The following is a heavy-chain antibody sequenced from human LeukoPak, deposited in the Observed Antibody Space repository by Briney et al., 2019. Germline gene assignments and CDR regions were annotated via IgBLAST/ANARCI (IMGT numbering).Heavy chain of an antibody. CDR3: ARDQRDGSGRSRSNYYFDY. J-gene: IGHJ4*02. V-gene: IGHV1-18*01. D-gene: IGHD1-26*01. CDR1: GYTFANYG. Sequence: VASVKVSCKASGYTFANYGISWVRQAPGQGLEWMGWTSAYNGNTEYAQKFQGRVTMTRDTSTSTAYMELRSLRSDDTAVYYCARDQRDGSGRSRSNYYFDYWGQGTLVTVSS. CDR2: TSAYNGNT.